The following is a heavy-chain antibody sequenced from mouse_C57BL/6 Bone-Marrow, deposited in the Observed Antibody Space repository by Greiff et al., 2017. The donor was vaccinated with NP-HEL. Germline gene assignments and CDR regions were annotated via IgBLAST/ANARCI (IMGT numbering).Heavy chain of an antibody. CDR2: SRNKANDYTT. V-gene: IGHV7-1*01. J-gene: IGHJ3*01. CDR1: GFTFSDFY. CDR3: ARDGGAYYSNYGVPY. Sequence: EVQLVESGGGLVQSGRSLRLSCATSGFTFSDFYMEWVRQAPGKGLEWIAASRNKANDYTTEYSASVKGRFIVSRDTSQSILYLQMKALRAEDTDMYDGARDGGAYYSNYGVPYWGQGTLVTVSA. D-gene: IGHD2-5*01.